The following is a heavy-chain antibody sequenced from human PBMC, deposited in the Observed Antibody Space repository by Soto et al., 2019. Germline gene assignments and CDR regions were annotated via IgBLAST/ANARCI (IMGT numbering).Heavy chain of an antibody. D-gene: IGHD3-10*01. CDR1: GFAFSSFP. CDR3: AKSRSSFFYYGMDV. V-gene: IGHV3-23*01. CDR2: IGGGAGRT. Sequence: GGSLRLSCAASGFAFSSFPMNWVRQAPGKGLEWVSGIGGGAGRTYYADSVKGRCTISRDSSKDTIYLQMNSLRAEDTAIYYCAKSRSSFFYYGMDVWGQGTTVTVSS. J-gene: IGHJ6*02.